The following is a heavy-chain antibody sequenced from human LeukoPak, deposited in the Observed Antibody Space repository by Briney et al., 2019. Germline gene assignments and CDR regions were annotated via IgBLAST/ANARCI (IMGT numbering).Heavy chain of an antibody. Sequence: PGGSLRLSCAASGFTFSSYAMSWVRQAPGKGLEWVSGISGSDGSTYYADSVKGRFTISRDYSNNTLYVQMNSLRAEDTAVYYCAKARGFCSGGSCYNPFDPWGQGTLVTVSS. CDR3: AKARGFCSGGSCYNPFDP. J-gene: IGHJ5*02. D-gene: IGHD2-15*01. CDR1: GFTFSSYA. V-gene: IGHV3-23*01. CDR2: ISGSDGST.